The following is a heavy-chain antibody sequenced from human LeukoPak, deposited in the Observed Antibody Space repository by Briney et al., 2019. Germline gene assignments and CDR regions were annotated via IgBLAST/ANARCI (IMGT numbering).Heavy chain of an antibody. J-gene: IGHJ4*02. V-gene: IGHV3-43*01. CDR2: ISWDGGST. CDR3: AKDTDFWSGYWDY. D-gene: IGHD3-3*01. Sequence: GGSLRLSCAASGFTFDDYTMHWVRQAPGKGLEWVSLISWDGGSTYYADSVKGRFTISRDNSKNSLYLQMNSLGTEDTALYYCAKDTDFWSGYWDYWGQGTLVTVSS. CDR1: GFTFDDYT.